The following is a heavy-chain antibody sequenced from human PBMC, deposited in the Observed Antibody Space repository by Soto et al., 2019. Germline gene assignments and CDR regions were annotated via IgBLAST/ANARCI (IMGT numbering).Heavy chain of an antibody. V-gene: IGHV3-23*01. CDR2: ISGSGGST. Sequence: EVQLLESGGGLVQPGGALRLSCEASGFTFSNSAMSWVCQAPGKGLEWVSAISGSGGSTYYADSVKGRFTISRDNSKNSLYLQKNSLRAEDTAVYYCVPRNPRLYIWGSFGYWGQGTLVTVSS. CDR1: GFTFSNSA. CDR3: VPRNPRLYIWGSFGY. D-gene: IGHD3-16*01. J-gene: IGHJ4*02.